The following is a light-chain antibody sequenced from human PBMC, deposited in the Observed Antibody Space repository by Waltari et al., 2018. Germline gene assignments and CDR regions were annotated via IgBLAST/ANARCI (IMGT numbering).Light chain of an antibody. V-gene: IGKV4-1*01. CDR2: WAT. Sequence: DSVMTQSADSLAVSLGEMATRNCKSSQSVVYRSNHKNYLGWYQQKAGQPPKLLIYWATTRESGVPDRFSGSGSGTDFTLTISSLQAEDVAVYYCQQYHSTPITFGQGTRLEIK. CDR3: QQYHSTPIT. J-gene: IGKJ5*01. CDR1: QSVVYRSNHKNY.